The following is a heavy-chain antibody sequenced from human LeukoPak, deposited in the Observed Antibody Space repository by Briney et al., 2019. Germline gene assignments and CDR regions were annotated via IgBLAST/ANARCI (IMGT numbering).Heavy chain of an antibody. V-gene: IGHV3-30-3*01. CDR3: ARDRTYYDFWSGYYRYYYYGMDV. J-gene: IGHJ6*02. D-gene: IGHD3-3*01. CDR1: GFTFSSYA. CDR2: ISYDGSNK. Sequence: GGSLTLSCAASGFTFSSYAMHWVRQAPGEGLEWVAVISYDGSNKYYADSVKGRFTISRDNSKNTLYLQMNSLRAEDTAVYYCARDRTYYDFWSGYYRYYYYGMDVWGQGTTVTVSS.